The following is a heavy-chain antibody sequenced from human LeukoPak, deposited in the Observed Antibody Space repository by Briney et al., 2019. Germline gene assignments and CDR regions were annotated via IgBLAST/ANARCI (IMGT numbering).Heavy chain of an antibody. Sequence: GGSLRLSCAASGFTFSSYSMNWVRQAPGKGLEWVSYISSSSSAIYYADSVKGRFTISRDNAKNSLYLQMNSLRAEDTAVYYCARVSSPTYYDFWSGRHDAFDIWGQGTMVTVSS. CDR2: ISSSSSAI. D-gene: IGHD3-3*01. CDR3: ARVSSPTYYDFWSGRHDAFDI. CDR1: GFTFSSYS. V-gene: IGHV3-48*01. J-gene: IGHJ3*02.